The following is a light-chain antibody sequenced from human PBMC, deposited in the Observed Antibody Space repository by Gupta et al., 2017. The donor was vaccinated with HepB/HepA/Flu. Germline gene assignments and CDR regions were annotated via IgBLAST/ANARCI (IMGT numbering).Light chain of an antibody. J-gene: IGKJ4*01. CDR3: QQHYSTPVT. CDR1: QSVLYSSNNKNY. V-gene: IGKV4-1*01. CDR2: WAS. Sequence: DIVMTQSPDSLAVSLGERATINCKSSQSVLYSSNNKNYLAWYQQKPGQPPKLLIYWASTRESGVPDRFSGSGSGTXFTLIIXSLQAEDVAVYYCQQHYSTPVTFGXGTKVEIK.